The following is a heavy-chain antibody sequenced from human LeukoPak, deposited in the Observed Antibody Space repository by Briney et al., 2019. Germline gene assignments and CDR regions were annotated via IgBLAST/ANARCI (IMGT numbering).Heavy chain of an antibody. J-gene: IGHJ6*04. D-gene: IGHD4-17*01. V-gene: IGHV3-11*06. CDR1: GFTFSDYY. CDR2: ISSSSSYT. Sequence: PGGSLRLSCAASGFTFSDYYMSWIRQAPGKGLEWVSYISSSSSYTNYADSVKGRFTISRDNAKNSPYLQMNSLRAEDTAVYYCAREDGDYRYYYYGMDVWGKGTTVTVSS. CDR3: AREDGDYRYYYYGMDV.